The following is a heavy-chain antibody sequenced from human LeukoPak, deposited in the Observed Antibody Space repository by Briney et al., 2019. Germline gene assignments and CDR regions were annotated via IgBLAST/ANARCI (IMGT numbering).Heavy chain of an antibody. CDR1: GYTFTSYG. CDR2: ISAYNGNT. CDR3: ARGASGSYGLDY. V-gene: IGHV1-18*01. D-gene: IGHD1-26*01. Sequence: ASVKVSCKASGYTFTSYGISWVRQAPGQGLEWMGWISAYNGNTNYAQKFQGRVTMTRDTSISTAYMELSRLRSDDTAVYYCARGASGSYGLDYWGQGTLVTVSS. J-gene: IGHJ4*02.